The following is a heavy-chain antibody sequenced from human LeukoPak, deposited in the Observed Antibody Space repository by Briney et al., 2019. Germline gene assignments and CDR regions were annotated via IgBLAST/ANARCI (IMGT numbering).Heavy chain of an antibody. CDR1: GFTFSSYA. CDR2: ISGSGGST. Sequence: RLGGSLRLSCAASGFTFSSYAMSWVRQAPGKGLEWVSAISGSGGSTYYADSVKGRFTISRDNSKNTLYLQMNSLRAEDTAVYYCAKHLYYYDSSGYFYWGQGTLVTVSS. CDR3: AKHLYYYDSSGYFY. D-gene: IGHD3-22*01. V-gene: IGHV3-23*01. J-gene: IGHJ4*02.